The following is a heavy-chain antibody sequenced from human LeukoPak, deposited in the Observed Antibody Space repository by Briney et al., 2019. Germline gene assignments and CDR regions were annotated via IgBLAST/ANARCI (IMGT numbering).Heavy chain of an antibody. CDR1: GGSISSGGYY. Sequence: SQTLSLTCTVSGGSISSGGYYWSWIRQPPGKGLEWIGYIYHSGSTYYNPSLKSRVTISVDRSKNQFSLKLSSATAADTAVYYCARGPGDSSGYSFDYWGQGTLVTVSS. CDR2: IYHSGST. CDR3: ARGPGDSSGYSFDY. J-gene: IGHJ4*02. D-gene: IGHD3-22*01. V-gene: IGHV4-30-2*01.